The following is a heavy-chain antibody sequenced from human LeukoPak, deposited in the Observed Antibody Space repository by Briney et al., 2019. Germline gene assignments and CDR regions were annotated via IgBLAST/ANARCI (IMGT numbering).Heavy chain of an antibody. CDR3: ARSSGAFDI. D-gene: IGHD3-22*01. V-gene: IGHV1-18*01. J-gene: IGHJ3*02. CDR2: ISAYNGNT. Sequence: ASVKVSCKASGYIFTTSGISWVRQSPGQGLGWMGWISAYNGNTNYAQKLQGRVAMTTDTSTRRTYMALRSLIYDDTAGSYRARSSGAFDISGEGTMVTASS. CDR1: GYIFTTSG.